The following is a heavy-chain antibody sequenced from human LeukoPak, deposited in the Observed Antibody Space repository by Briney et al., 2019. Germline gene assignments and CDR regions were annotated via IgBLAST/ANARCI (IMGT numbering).Heavy chain of an antibody. Sequence: PSETLSLTCAVSGESIRSGHYYWAWIRQTPGKGLQWIGSIYYSGSTYYNPSLKSRVTISVDTSKNQFSLKLSSVTAADTAVYYCARRRGYSYGDLWVNWFDPWGQGTLVTVSS. D-gene: IGHD5-18*01. CDR2: IYYSGST. CDR3: ARRRGYSYGDLWVNWFDP. J-gene: IGHJ5*02. CDR1: GESIRSGHYY. V-gene: IGHV4-39*01.